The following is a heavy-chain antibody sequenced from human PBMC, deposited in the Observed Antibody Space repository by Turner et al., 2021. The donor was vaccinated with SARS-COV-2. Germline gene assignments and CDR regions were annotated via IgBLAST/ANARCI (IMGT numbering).Heavy chain of an antibody. D-gene: IGHD5-12*01. J-gene: IGHJ4*02. CDR2: IWYDGSNK. V-gene: IGHV3-33*01. CDR1: GFTFSSYG. CDR3: AREGGYSGYAYFDY. Sequence: QVQLVESGGGVVQPGSSLRLSCAASGFTFSSYGMHWVRQAPGKGLEWVAVIWYDGSNKYYADSVKGRFTISRDNSKNTLYLQRNSLRAEDTAVYYCAREGGYSGYAYFDYWGQGTLVTVSS.